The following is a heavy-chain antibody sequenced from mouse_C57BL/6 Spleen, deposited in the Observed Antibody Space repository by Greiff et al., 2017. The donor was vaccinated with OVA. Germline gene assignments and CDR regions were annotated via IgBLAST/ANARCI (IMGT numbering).Heavy chain of an antibody. CDR3: ARKLYDYFDY. V-gene: IGHV1-64*01. CDR1: GYTFTSYW. J-gene: IGHJ2*01. D-gene: IGHD1-1*01. Sequence: QVQLKQPGAELVKPGASVKLSCKASGYTFTSYWMHWVKQRPGQGLEWIGMIHPNSGSTNYNEKFKSKATLTVDKSSSTAYMQLSSLTSEDSAVYYCARKLYDYFDYWGQGTTLTVSS. CDR2: IHPNSGST.